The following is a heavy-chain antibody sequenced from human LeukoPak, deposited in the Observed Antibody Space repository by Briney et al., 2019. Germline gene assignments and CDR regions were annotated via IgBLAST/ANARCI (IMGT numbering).Heavy chain of an antibody. V-gene: IGHV3-21*01. CDR3: ARDLPVGERLPFDY. CDR1: GFTFSSYS. D-gene: IGHD6-25*01. Sequence: GGSLRLSCAASGFTFSSYSMNWVRQAPGKGLEWVSSISSSSSYIYYADSVKGRFTISRDNAKNSLYLQMNSLRAEDTAEYYCARDLPVGERLPFDYWGQGTLVTVSS. CDR2: ISSSSSYI. J-gene: IGHJ4*02.